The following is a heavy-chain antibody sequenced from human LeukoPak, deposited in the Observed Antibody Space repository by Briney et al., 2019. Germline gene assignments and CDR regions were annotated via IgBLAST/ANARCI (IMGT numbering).Heavy chain of an antibody. D-gene: IGHD6-13*01. CDR2: INPNTGGT. J-gene: IGHJ5*02. CDR1: GYTFTDFY. Sequence: ASVKVSCKASGYTFTDFYMHWVRQAPGQGLEWMGGINPNTGGTNSAQNFQGRVTMTRDTSISTAYMELSRLRSDDTAVYYCAREGTASSSPNWFDPWGQGTLVTVSS. V-gene: IGHV1-2*02. CDR3: AREGTASSSPNWFDP.